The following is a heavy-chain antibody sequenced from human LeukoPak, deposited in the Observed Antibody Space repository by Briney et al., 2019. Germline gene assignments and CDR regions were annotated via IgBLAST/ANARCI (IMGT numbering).Heavy chain of an antibody. J-gene: IGHJ5*02. CDR3: ARAVYYDFWSGPHNWFDP. Sequence: SETLSLTCAVYGGSFSGYYWSWIRQPPGKGLEWIGEINHSGSTNYNPSLKSRVTISVDTSKNQFSLKLSPVTAADTAVYYCARAVYYDFWSGPHNWFDPWGQGTLVTVSS. CDR1: GGSFSGYY. CDR2: INHSGST. D-gene: IGHD3-3*01. V-gene: IGHV4-34*01.